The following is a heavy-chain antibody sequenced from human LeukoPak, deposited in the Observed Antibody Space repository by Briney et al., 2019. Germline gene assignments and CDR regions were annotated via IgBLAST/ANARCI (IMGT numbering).Heavy chain of an antibody. Sequence: SETLSLTCTVSGGSITGYYWSWIRQPPGKGLEWIGYIYYSGSTNYNPSLKSRVTISVDTSKNQFSLKLSSVTAADTAVYYCAGGVRGVITSYWGQGTLVTVSS. V-gene: IGHV4-59*01. CDR3: AGGVRGVITSY. CDR1: GGSITGYY. CDR2: IYYSGST. J-gene: IGHJ4*02. D-gene: IGHD3-10*01.